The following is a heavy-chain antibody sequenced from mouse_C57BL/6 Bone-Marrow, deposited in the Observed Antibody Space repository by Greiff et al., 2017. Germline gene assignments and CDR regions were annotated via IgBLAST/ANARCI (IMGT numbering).Heavy chain of an antibody. CDR2: INPNNGGT. CDR1: GYTFTDYY. J-gene: IGHJ1*03. CDR3: ARGPITTVVAKRYFDV. D-gene: IGHD1-1*01. V-gene: IGHV1-26*01. Sequence: VQLQQSGPELVKPGASVKISCKASGYTFTDYYMNWVKQSHGKSLEWIGDINPNNGGTSYNQKFKGKATLTVDKSSSTAYMELRSLTSEDSAVYYCARGPITTVVAKRYFDVWGTGTTVTVAS.